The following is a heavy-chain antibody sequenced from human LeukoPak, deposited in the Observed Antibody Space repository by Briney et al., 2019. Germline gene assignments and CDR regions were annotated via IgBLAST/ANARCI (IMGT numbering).Heavy chain of an antibody. V-gene: IGHV3-30-3*01. D-gene: IGHD3-22*01. J-gene: IGHJ4*02. CDR3: ASPSYYDSSGYPDY. CDR2: ISYDGSNK. CDR1: GFTFSSYA. Sequence: GGSLRLSCAASGFTFSSYAMHWVRQAPGKGLEWVAVISYDGSNKYYADSVKGRFTISRDNSKNTLYLQMNSLRAEDTAVYYCASPSYYDSSGYPDYWGQGTLVTVSS.